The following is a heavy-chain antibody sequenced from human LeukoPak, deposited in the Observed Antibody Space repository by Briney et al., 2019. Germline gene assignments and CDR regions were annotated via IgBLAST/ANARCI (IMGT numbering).Heavy chain of an antibody. CDR2: ISAYNGNT. CDR1: GGTFSSYA. V-gene: IGHV1-18*01. D-gene: IGHD3-10*01. J-gene: IGHJ4*02. Sequence: ASVKVSCKASGGTFSSYAISWVRQSPGQGLEWMGWISAYNGNTNYAQKLQGRVTMTTDTSTSTAYMELRSLRSDDTAVYYCARHPFGDPGYFDYWGQGTLVTVSS. CDR3: ARHPFGDPGYFDY.